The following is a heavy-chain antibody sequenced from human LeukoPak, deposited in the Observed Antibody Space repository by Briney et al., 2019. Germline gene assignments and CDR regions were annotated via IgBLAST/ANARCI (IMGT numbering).Heavy chain of an antibody. CDR1: GFRFNTFW. CDR3: ARDTLGEGEDANYAVYYFDY. V-gene: IGHV3-7*01. CDR2: IKQDGNEK. Sequence: GGSLRLSCAASGFRFNTFWMSWVRQAPGKGLEWVANIKQDGNEKYYADSVKGLFTISRDNGKNSLDLQMNSLRADDTAFYYCARDTLGEGEDANYAVYYFDYWGQGTVVTV. J-gene: IGHJ4*02. D-gene: IGHD4/OR15-4a*01.